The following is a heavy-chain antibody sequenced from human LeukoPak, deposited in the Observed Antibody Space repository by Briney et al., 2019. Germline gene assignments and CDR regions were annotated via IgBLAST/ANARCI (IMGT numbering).Heavy chain of an antibody. Sequence: GGSLRLSCAASGFTVSSNSMSWARQAPGKGLEWVANISQDGSAKYYVDSVKGRFAVSRDNAKNSLYLQINGLRDEDTAVYYCTRRKFYSDYDPFDYWGQGTLVTVSS. J-gene: IGHJ4*02. V-gene: IGHV3-7*01. CDR2: ISQDGSAK. CDR1: GFTVSSNS. CDR3: TRRKFYSDYDPFDY. D-gene: IGHD5-12*01.